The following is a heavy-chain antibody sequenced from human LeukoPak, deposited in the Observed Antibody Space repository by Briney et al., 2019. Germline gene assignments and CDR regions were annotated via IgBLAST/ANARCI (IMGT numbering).Heavy chain of an antibody. CDR3: AKDYCSSTSCYTWLNWFDP. V-gene: IGHV3-23*01. Sequence: GGSLRLSCAASGFTFSDYSMNWVRQAPGKGLEWVSAISGSGGSTYYADSVKGRFTISRDNSKNTLYLQMNSLRAEDTAVYYCAKDYCSSTSCYTWLNWFDPWGQGTLVTVSS. CDR2: ISGSGGST. D-gene: IGHD2-2*02. J-gene: IGHJ5*02. CDR1: GFTFSDYS.